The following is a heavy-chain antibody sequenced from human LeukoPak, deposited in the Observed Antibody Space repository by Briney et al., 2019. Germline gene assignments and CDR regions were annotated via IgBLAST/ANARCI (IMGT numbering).Heavy chain of an antibody. V-gene: IGHV3-74*01. D-gene: IGHD3-22*01. CDR2: IDGGGSST. Sequence: PGGSLRLSCAASGFTFSNHWMHWVRQVPGKGLVWVSRIDGGGSSTSYADFVKGRFSISRDNAKSTLYLQMNSLRVEDTAVYYCASGPGSSGGAYVGDYWGHGTLVTVSS. CDR3: ASGPGSSGGAYVGDY. J-gene: IGHJ4*01. CDR1: GFTFSNHW.